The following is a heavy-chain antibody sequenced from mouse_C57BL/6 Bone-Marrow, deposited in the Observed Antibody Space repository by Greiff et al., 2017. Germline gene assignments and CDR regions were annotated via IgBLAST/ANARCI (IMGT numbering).Heavy chain of an antibody. V-gene: IGHV1-42*01. CDR2: INPSTGGT. J-gene: IGHJ1*03. Sequence: VQLQQSGPELVKPGASVKISCKASGYSFTGYYMNWVKQSPEKNLEWIGEINPSTGGTTYNQKFKAKATLTVDKSSSTAYMQLNSLTSEDSAVYYCARWTGWYFDVWGTGTTVTVSS. CDR1: GYSFTGYY. CDR3: ARWTGWYFDV.